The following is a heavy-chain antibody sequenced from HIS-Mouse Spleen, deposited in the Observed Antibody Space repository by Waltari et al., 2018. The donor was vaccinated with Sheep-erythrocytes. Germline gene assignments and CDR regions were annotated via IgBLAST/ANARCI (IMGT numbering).Heavy chain of an antibody. D-gene: IGHD1-26*01. J-gene: IGHJ4*01. CDR3: ARVASGATFDY. Sequence: EVQLVESGGGLVKPGGSLRLSCAASGFTFSSYSMNWVRQAPGKVVEWVSSISSSSSYIYYADSVKGRFTISRDNAKTSLYLQMNSLRAEDTAVYYCARVASGATFDYWGHGTLVTVSS. V-gene: IGHV3-21*01. CDR2: ISSSSSYI. CDR1: GFTFSSYS.